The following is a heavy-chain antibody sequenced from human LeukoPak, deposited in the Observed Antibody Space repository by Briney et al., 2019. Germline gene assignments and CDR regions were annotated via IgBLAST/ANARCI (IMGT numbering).Heavy chain of an antibody. V-gene: IGHV4-34*01. Sequence: SETLSLTCAVYGGSFSGYYWSWIRQPPGKGLEWIGEINHSGSTNYNPSLKSRVTISVDTSKNQFSLKLSSVTAADTAVYYCARAPWVRGGFDYWGQGTLVTVSS. CDR3: ARAPWVRGGFDY. J-gene: IGHJ4*02. D-gene: IGHD3-10*01. CDR1: GGSFSGYY. CDR2: INHSGST.